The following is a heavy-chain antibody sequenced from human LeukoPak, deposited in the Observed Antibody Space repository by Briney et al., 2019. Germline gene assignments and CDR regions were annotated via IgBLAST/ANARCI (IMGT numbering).Heavy chain of an antibody. CDR3: ARDVGEYCSSVSCYASDY. CDR1: GYTFTGYY. CDR2: INPSSGGT. J-gene: IGHJ4*02. D-gene: IGHD2-2*01. Sequence: ASVKVSCKASGYTFTGYYMHWVRQTPGQGLEWMGWINPSSGGTNYAQKFQGRVTMTRDTSISTAYMELSRLRSDDTAVYYCARDVGEYCSSVSCYASDYWGQGTLVTVSS. V-gene: IGHV1-2*02.